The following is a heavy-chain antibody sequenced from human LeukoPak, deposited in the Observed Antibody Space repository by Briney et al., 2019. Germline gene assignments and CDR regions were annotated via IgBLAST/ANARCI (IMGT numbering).Heavy chain of an antibody. CDR3: ARVGDFWSGGINNFDY. J-gene: IGHJ4*02. Sequence: ASVKVSCKASGYTFTGYYMHWVRRAPGQGLEWMGWINPNSGGTNYAQKFQGRVTMTRDTSISTAYMELSRLRSDDTAVYYCARVGDFWSGGINNFDYWGQGTLVTVSS. D-gene: IGHD3-3*01. CDR1: GYTFTGYY. CDR2: INPNSGGT. V-gene: IGHV1-2*02.